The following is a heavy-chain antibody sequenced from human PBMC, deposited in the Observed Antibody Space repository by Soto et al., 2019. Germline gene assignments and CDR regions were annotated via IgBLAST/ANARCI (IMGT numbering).Heavy chain of an antibody. J-gene: IGHJ6*02. CDR1: GFSLSTSGVG. CDR3: AHFVLVAGKKKGDYYYGLDV. D-gene: IGHD2-15*01. Sequence: QITLKESGPTLVKPTQTLTLTCTFSGFSLSTSGVGVGWIRQPPGKALEWLALIYWDDDKRYSPSLKSRLTITKDTSKNQVVLTMTNMDPVDTATYYGAHFVLVAGKKKGDYYYGLDVWGQGTTVTVSS. V-gene: IGHV2-5*02. CDR2: IYWDDDK.